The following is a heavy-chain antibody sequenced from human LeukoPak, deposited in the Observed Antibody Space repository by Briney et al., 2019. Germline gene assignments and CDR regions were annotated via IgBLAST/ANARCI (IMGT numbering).Heavy chain of an antibody. CDR1: GFTFSSYV. CDR3: AGLPAYYYDTSGFYFDY. Sequence: GGSLRLSCAASGFTFSSYVMHWVRQAPGKGLEWVAIISYDGSNEYYADSVKGRFTISRDNSKNTLYLQMNSLRAEDTAVYYCAGLPAYYYDTSGFYFDYWGQGTLVTVSS. V-gene: IGHV3-30*14. J-gene: IGHJ4*02. D-gene: IGHD3-22*01. CDR2: ISYDGSNE.